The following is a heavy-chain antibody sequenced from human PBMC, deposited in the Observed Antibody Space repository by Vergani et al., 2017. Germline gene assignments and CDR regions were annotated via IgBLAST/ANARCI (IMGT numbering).Heavy chain of an antibody. J-gene: IGHJ6*02. Sequence: EVQLVESGGGLVQPGGSLRLSCAASGFTFISYSMNWVRQAPGKGLEWVSYISSSSSTIYYADSVKGRFTISRDNAKNSLYLQMNSLRAEDTAVYYCARIIAAAETLSGMDVWGQGTTVTVSS. CDR2: ISSSSSTI. D-gene: IGHD6-13*01. CDR1: GFTFISYS. CDR3: ARIIAAAETLSGMDV. V-gene: IGHV3-48*04.